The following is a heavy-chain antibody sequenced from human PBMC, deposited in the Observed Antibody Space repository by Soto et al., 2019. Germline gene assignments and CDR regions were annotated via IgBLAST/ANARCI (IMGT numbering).Heavy chain of an antibody. D-gene: IGHD5-12*01. V-gene: IGHV4-30-4*01. CDR3: ARSRGYYPDY. Sequence: QVQLQESGPGLVKPSQTLSLTCTVSGGSISSGDYYWSWIRQPPGKGLEWIAYIYYSGSTYYNPSLKXXVXIXXDTSKTQFSLKLSSVTAADTAVYYCARSRGYYPDYWGQGTLVTVSS. CDR1: GGSISSGDYY. J-gene: IGHJ4*02. CDR2: IYYSGST.